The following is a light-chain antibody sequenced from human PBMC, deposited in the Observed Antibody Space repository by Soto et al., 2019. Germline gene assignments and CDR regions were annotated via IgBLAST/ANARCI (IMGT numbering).Light chain of an antibody. J-gene: IGLJ2*01. V-gene: IGLV1-40*01. Sequence: QSVLTQPPSVSGAPGQRVTISCTGSSSIIGAGYDVHWYQQLPGTAPKLLIYGNSNRPSGVPDRFSGSKSGTSASLAITGLQADEEADYYCQSYDSSLSVVFGGGTKLTVL. CDR1: SSIIGAGYD. CDR3: QSYDSSLSVV. CDR2: GNS.